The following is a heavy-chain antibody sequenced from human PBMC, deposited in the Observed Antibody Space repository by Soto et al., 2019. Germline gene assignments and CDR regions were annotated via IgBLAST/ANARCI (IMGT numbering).Heavy chain of an antibody. Sequence: PSETLSLTCTVSGGSISSYYWSWIRQPPGKGLEWIGYIYYSGSTNYNPSLKSRVTISVDTSKNQFSLKLSSVTAADTAVYYCARGRLVRAGEITDLDDYFDYWGQGSLVTDSS. V-gene: IGHV4-59*12. D-gene: IGHD3-10*01. CDR3: ARGRLVRAGEITDLDDYFDY. J-gene: IGHJ4*02. CDR1: GGSISSYY. CDR2: IYYSGST.